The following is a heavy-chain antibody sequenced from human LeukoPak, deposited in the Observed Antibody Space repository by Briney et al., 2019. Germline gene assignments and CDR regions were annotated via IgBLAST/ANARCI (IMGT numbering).Heavy chain of an antibody. CDR2: INHSGST. CDR1: GGSFSGYY. D-gene: IGHD2-8*01. Sequence: SETLSLTCAVYGGSFSGYYWSWIRQPPGKGLEWIGEINHSGSTNYNPSLKSRVIISVDTSKNQFSLKLSSVTAANTAVYYCARGMGPFDYWGQGTLVTVSS. CDR3: ARGMGPFDY. J-gene: IGHJ4*02. V-gene: IGHV4-34*01.